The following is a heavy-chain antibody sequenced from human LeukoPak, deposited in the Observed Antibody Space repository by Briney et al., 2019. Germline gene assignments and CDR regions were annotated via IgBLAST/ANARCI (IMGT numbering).Heavy chain of an antibody. CDR3: AKAHGDYVFDY. CDR1: GFTFSSYS. V-gene: IGHV3-21*01. CDR2: ISSSSSYI. Sequence: GGSLRLSCAASGFTFSSYSMNWVRQAPGKGLEWVSSISSSSSYIYYADSVKGRFTISRDNAKNSLYLQVNSLRAEDTAVYYCAKAHGDYVFDYWGQGTLVTVSS. J-gene: IGHJ4*02. D-gene: IGHD4-17*01.